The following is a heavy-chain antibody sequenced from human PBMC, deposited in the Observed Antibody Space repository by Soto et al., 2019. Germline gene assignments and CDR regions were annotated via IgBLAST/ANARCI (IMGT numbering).Heavy chain of an antibody. V-gene: IGHV1-69*13. D-gene: IGHD2-2*01. CDR1: GGTFSSYA. CDR2: IIPIFGTA. J-gene: IGHJ6*02. CDR3: ARHDCISTSCYYYYYYGMDV. Sequence: SVKVSCKASGGTFSSYAISWVRQAPGQGLEWMGGIIPIFGTANYAQKFQGRVTITADESTSTAYMELSSLRPEDTAVYYCARHDCISTSCYYYYYYGMDVWGQGTTVTVSS.